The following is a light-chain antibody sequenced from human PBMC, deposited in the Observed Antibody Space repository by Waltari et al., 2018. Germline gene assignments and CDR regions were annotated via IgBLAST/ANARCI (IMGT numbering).Light chain of an antibody. CDR1: QSVGSNY. CDR2: AAS. CDR3: HQYGSSRWT. J-gene: IGKJ1*01. Sequence: EIVLTQSPGTLSLSPGERGTLSGRASQSVGSNYLAWYQQRPGQAPRLLIYAASIRATGIPDRFSGSGSGTDFTLTISRLEPEDSAVYFCHQYGSSRWTFGQGTRLEI. V-gene: IGKV3-20*01.